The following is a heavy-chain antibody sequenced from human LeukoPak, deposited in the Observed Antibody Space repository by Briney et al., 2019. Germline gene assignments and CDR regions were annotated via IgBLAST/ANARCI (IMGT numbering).Heavy chain of an antibody. Sequence: GGSLRLSCAASGLTFSSYEMNWVRQAPGKGLEWVSYISSSGSTIYYADSVKGRFTISRDNAKNSLYLQMNSLRAEDTAVYYCARGLAYYYDSSGRPTLMDVWGKGTTVTISS. V-gene: IGHV3-48*03. CDR3: ARGLAYYYDSSGRPTLMDV. CDR1: GLTFSSYE. CDR2: ISSSGSTI. D-gene: IGHD3-22*01. J-gene: IGHJ6*03.